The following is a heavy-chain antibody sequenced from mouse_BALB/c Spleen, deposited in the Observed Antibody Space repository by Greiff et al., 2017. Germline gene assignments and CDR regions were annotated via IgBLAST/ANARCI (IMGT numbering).Heavy chain of an antibody. CDR2: IWSGGST. D-gene: IGHD1-1*01. J-gene: IGHJ3*01. CDR1: GFSLTSYG. Sequence: QVHVKQSGPGLVQPSQSLSITCTVSGFSLTSYGVHWVRQSPGKGLEWLGVIWSGGSTDYNAAFISRLSISKDNSKSQVFFKMNSLQANDTAIYYCAREGYYGSSSWFAYWGQGTLVTVSA. CDR3: AREGYYGSSSWFAY. V-gene: IGHV2-2*02.